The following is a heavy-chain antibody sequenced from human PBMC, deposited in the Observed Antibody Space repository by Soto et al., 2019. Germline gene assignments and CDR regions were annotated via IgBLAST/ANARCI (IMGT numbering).Heavy chain of an antibody. CDR2: INAGNGNT. CDR1: GYTFTSYA. D-gene: IGHD6-19*01. Sequence: ASVKVSCKASGYTFTSYAMHWVRQAPGQRLEWMGWINAGNGNTKYSQKFQGRVTITRDTSASTAYRELSSLRSADRAVYYCERGDSSGWYGDYWGQGTLVTVYS. CDR3: ERGDSSGWYGDY. V-gene: IGHV1-3*01. J-gene: IGHJ4*02.